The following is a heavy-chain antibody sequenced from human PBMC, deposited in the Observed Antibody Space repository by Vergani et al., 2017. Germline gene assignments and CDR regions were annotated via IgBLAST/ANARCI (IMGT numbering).Heavy chain of an antibody. V-gene: IGHV4-39*01. CDR2: IYYSGST. CDR1: GGSISSSSYY. CDR3: ARLSPDSSRGYYFDY. Sequence: QLQLQESGPGLVKPSETLSLTCTVSGGSISSSSYYWGWIRQPPGKGLEWIGSIYYSGSTYYNPSLKSRVTISVDTSKNQFSLKLSSVTAADTAVYYCARLSPDSSRGYYFDYWGQGTLVTVSS. J-gene: IGHJ4*02. D-gene: IGHD3-22*01.